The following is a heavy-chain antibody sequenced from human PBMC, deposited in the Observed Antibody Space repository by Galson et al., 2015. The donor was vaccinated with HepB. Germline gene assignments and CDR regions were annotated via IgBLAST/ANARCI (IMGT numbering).Heavy chain of an antibody. CDR3: AKVVLRSGWYDANWFDP. J-gene: IGHJ5*02. Sequence: SLRLSCAASGFTFSNAWMGWVRQAPGKGLEWVGRIKSKTDGGTTDYAAPVKGRFTISRDDSKNTLYLQMNSLRAEDTAVYYCAKVVLRSGWYDANWFDPWGQGTLVTVSS. CDR2: IKSKTDGGTT. CDR1: GFTFSNAW. D-gene: IGHD6-19*01. V-gene: IGHV3-15*01.